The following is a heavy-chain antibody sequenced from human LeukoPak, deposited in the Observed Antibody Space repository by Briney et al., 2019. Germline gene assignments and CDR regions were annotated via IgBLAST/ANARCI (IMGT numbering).Heavy chain of an antibody. CDR2: ISGSGGST. D-gene: IGHD2-2*02. V-gene: IGHV3-23*01. CDR1: GFTFSSYA. Sequence: PGGSLRLSCAASGFTFSSYAMSWVRQAPGKGLEWVSAISGSGGSTYYADSVKGRFTISRDNSKNTLYLQMNSLRAEDTAAYYCAKDPRYCSSTSCYTWYFQHWGQGTLVTVSS. J-gene: IGHJ1*01. CDR3: AKDPRYCSSTSCYTWYFQH.